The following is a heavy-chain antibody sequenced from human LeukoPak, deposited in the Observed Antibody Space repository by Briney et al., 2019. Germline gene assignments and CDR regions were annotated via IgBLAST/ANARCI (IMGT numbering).Heavy chain of an antibody. Sequence: SETLSLTCTVSGGSISSYYWSWIRQPPGKGLEWIGYIYYSGSTNYNPSLKSRVTISVDTSKNQFSLKLSSVTAADTAVYYCARVSQEALFDYWGQGTLVTVSS. V-gene: IGHV4-59*01. CDR1: GGSISSYY. CDR3: ARVSQEALFDY. CDR2: IYYSGST. J-gene: IGHJ4*02.